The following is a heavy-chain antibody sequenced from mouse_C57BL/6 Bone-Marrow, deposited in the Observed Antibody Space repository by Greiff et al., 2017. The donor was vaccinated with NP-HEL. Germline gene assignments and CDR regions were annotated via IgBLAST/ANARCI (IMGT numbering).Heavy chain of an antibody. CDR3: ARHENYGSFYAMDY. J-gene: IGHJ4*01. CDR2: ISSGGSYT. V-gene: IGHV5-6*01. CDR1: GFTFSSYG. D-gene: IGHD1-1*01. Sequence: EVQRVESGGDLVKPGGSLKLSCAASGFTFSSYGMSWVRQTPDKRLEWVATISSGGSYTYYPDSVKGRFTISRDNAKNTLYLQMSSLKSEDTAMYYCARHENYGSFYAMDYWGQGTSVTVSS.